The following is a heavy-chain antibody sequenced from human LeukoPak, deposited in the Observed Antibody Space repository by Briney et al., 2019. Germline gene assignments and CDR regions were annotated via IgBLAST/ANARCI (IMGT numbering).Heavy chain of an antibody. V-gene: IGHV4-30-4*01. D-gene: IGHD4-17*01. CDR3: AREGLVTTGLDY. Sequence: SETLSLTCTVSGGSISSGDSYWSWIRQPPGKGLEWIGYIYYSGSTYYNPSLKSRVTISVDTSKNQFSLKLSSVTAADTAVYYCAREGLVTTGLDYWGQGTLVTVSS. J-gene: IGHJ4*02. CDR1: GGSISSGDSY. CDR2: IYYSGST.